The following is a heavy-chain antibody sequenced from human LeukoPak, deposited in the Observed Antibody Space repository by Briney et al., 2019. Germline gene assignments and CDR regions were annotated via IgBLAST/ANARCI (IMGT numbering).Heavy chain of an antibody. J-gene: IGHJ6*02. CDR2: IYYGGRT. D-gene: IGHD3-10*01. V-gene: IGHV4-59*01. Sequence: PSETLSLTCTVPGGSISSYYSSWIRQPPGKRLEWIGYIYYGGRTNYNPHLKSRAAISVDTSKTRFSLKLSSVTAAATAVYYCARKGPGTGYYYYYYGMAVWGQGTTVTVSS. CDR1: GGSISSYY. CDR3: ARKGPGTGYYYYYYGMAV.